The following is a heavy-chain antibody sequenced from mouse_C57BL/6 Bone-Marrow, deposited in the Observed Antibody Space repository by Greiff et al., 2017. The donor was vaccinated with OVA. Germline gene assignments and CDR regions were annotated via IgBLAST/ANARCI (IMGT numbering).Heavy chain of an antibody. CDR2: IDPENGDT. V-gene: IGHV14-4*01. CDR3: TTLRFYFDY. D-gene: IGHD2-1*01. J-gene: IGHJ4*01. Sequence: EVQRVESGAELVRPGASVKLSCTASGFNIKDDYMHWVKQRPEQGLEWIGWIDPENGDTEYASKFQGKATITADTSSNTAYLQLSSLTSEDTAVYYCTTLRFYFDYWGQGTSVTVSS. CDR1: GFNIKDDY.